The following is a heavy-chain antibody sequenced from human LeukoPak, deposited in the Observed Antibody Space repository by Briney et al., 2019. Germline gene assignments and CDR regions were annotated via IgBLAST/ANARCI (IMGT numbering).Heavy chain of an antibody. CDR1: GGSISSSSYY. D-gene: IGHD3-10*01. CDR2: IYYSGST. J-gene: IGHJ3*02. V-gene: IGHV4-39*01. CDR3: ARHILWFGELLWNAFDI. Sequence: SETLSLTCTVSGGSISSSSYYWGWIRQPPGKGLEWIGSIYYSGSTYYNPSLKSRVTISVDTSKNQFSLKLSSVTAADTAVYYCARHILWFGELLWNAFDIWGQGTMVTVSS.